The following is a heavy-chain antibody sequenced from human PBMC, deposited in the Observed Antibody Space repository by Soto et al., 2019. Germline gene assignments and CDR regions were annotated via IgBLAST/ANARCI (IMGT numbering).Heavy chain of an antibody. CDR2: ISYDGSNK. J-gene: IGHJ6*02. CDR1: GFTFSSYA. CDR3: ARESPWYYGMDV. Sequence: LRLSCAASGFTFSSYAMHWVRQAPGKGLEWVAVISYDGSNKYYADSVKGRFTISRDNSKNTLYLQMNSLRAEDTAVYYCARESPWYYGMDVWGQGTTVTVSS. V-gene: IGHV3-30-3*01.